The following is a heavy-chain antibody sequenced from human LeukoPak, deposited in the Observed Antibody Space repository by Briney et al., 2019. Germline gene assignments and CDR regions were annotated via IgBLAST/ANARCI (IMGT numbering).Heavy chain of an antibody. J-gene: IGHJ4*02. CDR3: AGQLSRDSSGYYYPLGY. CDR1: GGSISSYY. D-gene: IGHD3-22*01. Sequence: SETLSLTCTVSGGSISSYYWSWIRQPPGKGLEWIGYIYYSGSTNYNPSLKSRVTISVDTSKNQFSLKLSSVTAADTAVYYCAGQLSRDSSGYYYPLGYWGQGTLVTVSS. V-gene: IGHV4-59*01. CDR2: IYYSGST.